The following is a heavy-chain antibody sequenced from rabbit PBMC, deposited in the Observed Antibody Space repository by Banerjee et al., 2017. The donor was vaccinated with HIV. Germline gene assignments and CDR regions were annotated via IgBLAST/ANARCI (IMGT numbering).Heavy chain of an antibody. CDR3: ARDLTGAIGWNFGW. CDR1: GFSFSNKAV. V-gene: IGHV1S45*01. J-gene: IGHJ6*01. Sequence: QEQLVESGGGLVKPEGSLKLSCTASGFSFSNKAVMCWVRQAPGKGLEWIACINAVTGKAVYASWAKGRFTFSKTSSTTVTLQVTSLTDADTATYFCARDLTGAIGWNFGWWGPGPSSPS. CDR2: INAVTGKA. D-gene: IGHD4-1*01.